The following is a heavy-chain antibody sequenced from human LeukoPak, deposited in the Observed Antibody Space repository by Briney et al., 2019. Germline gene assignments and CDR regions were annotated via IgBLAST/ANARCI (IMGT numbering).Heavy chain of an antibody. CDR3: AKDSRSGSPRAFDS. D-gene: IGHD1-26*01. CDR1: GFTFSSYW. CDR2: ISGDGSST. J-gene: IGHJ4*02. Sequence: GGSLRLSWAASGFTFSSYWMHWVRQAPGKGLVWVSRISGDGSSTTYADAVKGRFTISRDNSKNTLYLQMNSLRAEDTAVYSCAKDSRSGSPRAFDSWGQGTLVTVSS. V-gene: IGHV3-74*01.